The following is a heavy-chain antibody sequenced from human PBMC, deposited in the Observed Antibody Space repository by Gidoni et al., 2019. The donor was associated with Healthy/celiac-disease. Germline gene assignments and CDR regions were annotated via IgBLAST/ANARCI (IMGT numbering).Heavy chain of an antibody. CDR2: INHSGST. CDR3: ARVRIRRYSSSPNYYYGMDV. CDR1: GGSFSGYY. J-gene: IGHJ6*04. Sequence: QVQLQQWGAGLLKPSETLSLTCAVYGGSFSGYYWSWIRQPPGKGLEWIGEINHSGSTNYNPSLKSRVTISVDTSKNQFSLKLSSVTAADTAVYYCARVRIRRYSSSPNYYYGMDVWGKGTTVTVSS. D-gene: IGHD6-6*01. V-gene: IGHV4-34*01.